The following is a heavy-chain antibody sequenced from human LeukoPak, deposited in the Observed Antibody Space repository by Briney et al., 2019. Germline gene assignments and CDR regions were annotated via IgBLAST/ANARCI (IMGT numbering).Heavy chain of an antibody. CDR1: GYSFTSYW. D-gene: IGHD3-22*01. CDR2: IYPGDSDT. Sequence: GESLKISCKGSGYSFTSYWIGWVRQMPGKGLEWMGIIYPGDSDTRYSPSFQGPVTISADKSISTAYLQWSSLKASDTAMYSCARQGYYDSSGSSAFDIWGQGTMVTVSS. J-gene: IGHJ3*02. CDR3: ARQGYYDSSGSSAFDI. V-gene: IGHV5-51*01.